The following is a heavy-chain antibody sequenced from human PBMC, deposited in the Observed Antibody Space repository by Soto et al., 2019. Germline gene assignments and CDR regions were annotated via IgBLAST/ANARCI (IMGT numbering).Heavy chain of an antibody. Sequence: QVQLVQSGAEVKKTGASVKVSCKASGYTFIGYYIHWVRQAPGQGLEWMGWINPNSGGTNYAQRFQGWLTMTRDRSISTAYMELSRLKSDDTAVYYCARVGGGLASLGYYGMDVWGQGTTVTVSS. V-gene: IGHV1-2*04. CDR3: ARVGGGLASLGYYGMDV. D-gene: IGHD3-10*01. J-gene: IGHJ6*02. CDR1: GYTFIGYY. CDR2: INPNSGGT.